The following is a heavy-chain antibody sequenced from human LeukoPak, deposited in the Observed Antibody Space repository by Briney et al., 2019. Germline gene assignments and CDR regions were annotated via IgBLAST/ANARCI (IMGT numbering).Heavy chain of an antibody. CDR3: ARFAEDKSSSSDY. CDR2: IIPILGIA. V-gene: IGHV1-69*04. CDR1: GGTFSSYA. J-gene: IGHJ4*02. D-gene: IGHD6-6*01. Sequence: VASVKVSCKASGGTFSSYAISWVRRAPGQGLEWMGRIIPILGIANYAQKFQGRVTITADKSTSTAYMELSSLRSEDTAVYYCARFAEDKSSSSDYWGQGTLVTVSS.